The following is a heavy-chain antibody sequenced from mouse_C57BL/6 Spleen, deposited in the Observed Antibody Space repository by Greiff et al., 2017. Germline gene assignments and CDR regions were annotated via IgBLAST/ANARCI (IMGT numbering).Heavy chain of an antibody. J-gene: IGHJ3*01. V-gene: IGHV1-81*01. CDR2: IYPRSGNT. D-gene: IGHD1-1*01. CDR1: GYTFTSYG. Sequence: QVQLQQSGAELARPGASVKLSCKASGYTFTSYGISWVKQRTGQGLEWIGEIYPRSGNTYYNEKFKGKATLTADKSSSTAYMELRSLTSEDSAVYYCAAYYYGSSPWFAYWGQGTLVTVSA. CDR3: AAYYYGSSPWFAY.